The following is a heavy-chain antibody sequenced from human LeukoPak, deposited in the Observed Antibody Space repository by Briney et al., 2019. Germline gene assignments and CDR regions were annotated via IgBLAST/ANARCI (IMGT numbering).Heavy chain of an antibody. CDR3: AKEGNWNYAQPFDY. D-gene: IGHD1-7*01. V-gene: IGHV3-23*01. CDR2: ISGSGGST. Sequence: GGSLRPSCAASGFTFSSYAMSWVRQAPGKGLEWVSAISGSGGSTYYADSVKGRFTISRDNSKNTLYLQMNSLRAEDTAVHYCAKEGNWNYAQPFDYWGQGTLVTVSS. J-gene: IGHJ4*02. CDR1: GFTFSSYA.